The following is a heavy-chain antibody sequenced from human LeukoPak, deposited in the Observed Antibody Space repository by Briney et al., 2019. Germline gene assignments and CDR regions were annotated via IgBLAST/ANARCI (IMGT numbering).Heavy chain of an antibody. J-gene: IGHJ5*02. V-gene: IGHV3-49*03. CDR2: IRSEAYGGTT. CDR1: GFTFGDFA. D-gene: IGHD2-2*01. Sequence: AGGSLRLSCTASGFTFGDFAMSWCRQAPGKGLEWVGFIRSEAYGGTTEYAASVKGRFTISRDDSKSIAYLQMNSLKTEDTAVYYCTTDRLGYCSSTSCPWGQGTLVTVSS. CDR3: TTDRLGYCSSTSCP.